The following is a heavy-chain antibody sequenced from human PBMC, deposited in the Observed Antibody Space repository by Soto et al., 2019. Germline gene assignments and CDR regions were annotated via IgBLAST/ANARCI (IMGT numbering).Heavy chain of an antibody. CDR3: ARGISRVGMVGRSKGPYNCFDP. CDR1: GGSFSGYY. D-gene: IGHD2-15*01. CDR2: INHSGST. V-gene: IGHV4-34*01. J-gene: IGHJ5*02. Sequence: SETLSLTCAVYGGSFSGYYWSWIRQPPGKGLEWIGEINHSGSTNYNPSLKSRVTISVDTSKNQFSLKLSSVTAADTAVYYCARGISRVGMVGRSKGPYNCFDPWGQGTRVTVAS.